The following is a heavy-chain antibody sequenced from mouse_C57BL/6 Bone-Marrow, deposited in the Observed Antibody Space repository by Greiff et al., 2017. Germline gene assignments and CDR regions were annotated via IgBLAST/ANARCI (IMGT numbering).Heavy chain of an antibody. V-gene: IGHV1-26*01. CDR1: GYTFTDYY. J-gene: IGHJ2*01. CDR2: INPNNGGT. Sequence: EVQLQQSGPELVKPGASVKISCKASGYTFTDYYMNWVKQSHGKSLEWIGDINPNNGGTSYNQKFKGKATLTVDKSSSTAYMELRSLQSEDSAVYYCARFLLLLQYPDFDDWGQGTTLTVSS. D-gene: IGHD1-1*01. CDR3: ARFLLLLQYPDFDD.